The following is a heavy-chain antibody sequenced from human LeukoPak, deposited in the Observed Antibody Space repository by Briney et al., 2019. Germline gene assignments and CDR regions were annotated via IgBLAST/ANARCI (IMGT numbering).Heavy chain of an antibody. CDR1: GFIFSKYT. J-gene: IGHJ4*02. D-gene: IGHD6-19*01. CDR2: ISGSGVST. V-gene: IGHV3-23*01. Sequence: GGSLRLSCAASGFIFSKYTMSWVRQAPGKGLDWVSGISGSGVSTYYADSVKGRFTISRDNSKNTLYLQMNSLRAEDTAVYFCARRPVAGTGYFDYWGQGALVTVSP. CDR3: ARRPVAGTGYFDY.